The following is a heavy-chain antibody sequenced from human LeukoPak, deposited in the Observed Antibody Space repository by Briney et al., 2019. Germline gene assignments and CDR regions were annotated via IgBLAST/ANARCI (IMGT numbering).Heavy chain of an antibody. CDR3: TRDREAASGINAPDI. Sequence: GGSLRLSCTPSGGTFGDYAISWVRQAPGKGLEWIGLITSKAYGGTAEYAASVKGRFTISRDDSKSLAYLQINSLKTEDTAVYYCTRDREAASGINAPDIWGQGTMVTVSS. V-gene: IGHV3-49*04. CDR2: ITSKAYGGTA. CDR1: GGTFGDYA. J-gene: IGHJ3*02. D-gene: IGHD6-13*01.